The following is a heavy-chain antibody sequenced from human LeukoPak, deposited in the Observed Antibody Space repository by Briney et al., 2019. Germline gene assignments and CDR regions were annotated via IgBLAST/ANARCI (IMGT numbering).Heavy chain of an antibody. CDR1: GFTFSSYS. D-gene: IGHD6-13*01. J-gene: IGHJ4*02. CDR3: ARGPPIAAPSYFDY. CDR2: ISSSSSTI. V-gene: IGHV3-48*01. Sequence: GGSLRLSCAASGFTFSSYSMNWVRQAPGKGLKWVSYISSSSSTIYYADSVKGRFTISRDNAKNSLYLQMNSLRAEDTAVYYCARGPPIAAPSYFDYWGQGTLVTVSS.